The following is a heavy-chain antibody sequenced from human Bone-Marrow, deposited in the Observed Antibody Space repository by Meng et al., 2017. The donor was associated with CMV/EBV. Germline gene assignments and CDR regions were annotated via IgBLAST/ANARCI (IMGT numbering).Heavy chain of an antibody. CDR1: GGSISSSSYY. D-gene: IGHD3-10*01. Sequence: SETLSLTCTVSGGSISSSSYYWGWIRQPPGKGLEWIGSIYYSGSTYYNPSLKSRVTISVDTSRNQFSLKLSSVTAADTAVYYCARGRGSGSYYDAFDIWGQGTMVNVSS. V-gene: IGHV4-39*07. J-gene: IGHJ3*02. CDR2: IYYSGST. CDR3: ARGRGSGSYYDAFDI.